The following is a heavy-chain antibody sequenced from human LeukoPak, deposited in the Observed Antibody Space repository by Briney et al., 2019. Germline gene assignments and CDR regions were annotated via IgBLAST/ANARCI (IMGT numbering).Heavy chain of an antibody. CDR2: LGSSDNII. Sequence: GGSLRLSCAASGFNFSDYHMSWIRQAPGEGLEWMSYLGSSDNIIYYADYERGRFTSCRDNAADSLYLQLYSLSGHDRAVLYFSSDRGRRFGELFPSYWGQGTLVTVSS. CDR3: SSDRGRRFGELFPSY. CDR1: GFNFSDYH. D-gene: IGHD3-10*01. J-gene: IGHJ4*02. V-gene: IGHV3-11*01.